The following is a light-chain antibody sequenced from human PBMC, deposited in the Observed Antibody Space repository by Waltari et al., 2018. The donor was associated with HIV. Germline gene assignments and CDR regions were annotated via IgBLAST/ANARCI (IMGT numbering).Light chain of an antibody. CDR3: AAWDDSLSGLHWV. CDR2: RNN. Sequence: QSVLTQPPSASGTPGQRVTISCSGSSSNIGSNYVYWYQQLPGTAPKLLIYRNNQRPSGVPDRFSGSKPGTSASLAISGLRSEDEADYYCAAWDDSLSGLHWVFGGGTKLTVL. J-gene: IGLJ3*02. CDR1: SSNIGSNY. V-gene: IGLV1-47*01.